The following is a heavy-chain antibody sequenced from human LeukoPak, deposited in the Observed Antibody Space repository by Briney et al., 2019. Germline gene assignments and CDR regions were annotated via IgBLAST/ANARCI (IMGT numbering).Heavy chain of an antibody. CDR3: ARGIAAPGGRWFDP. CDR2: INPNSGGT. Sequence: GASVKVSCKASGYTFTDYYMHWVRQAPGQGLEWMGWINPNSGGTNYAQQFQGRVTMTRDTSISTTYMEVSNLRSDDTAVYYCARGIAAPGGRWFDPWGEGTLVTVSS. J-gene: IGHJ5*02. D-gene: IGHD6-13*01. CDR1: GYTFTDYY. V-gene: IGHV1-2*02.